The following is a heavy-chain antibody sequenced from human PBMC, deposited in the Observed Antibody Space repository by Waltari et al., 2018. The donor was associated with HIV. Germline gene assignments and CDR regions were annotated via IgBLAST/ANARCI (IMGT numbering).Heavy chain of an antibody. CDR3: SRDFGF. Sequence: VQLVESGGYFVQPGGSVGLSFAAAGIPFSDHFMEWVRRAPGKGLEWVARSSNKAASYTPYYAASVRGRFIISRDDSKSSVFLQMNSLKTEDTAVYYCSRDFGFWGPGTLVTVSS. V-gene: IGHV3-72*01. J-gene: IGHJ4*02. D-gene: IGHD3-3*01. CDR2: SSNKAASYTP. CDR1: GIPFSDHF.